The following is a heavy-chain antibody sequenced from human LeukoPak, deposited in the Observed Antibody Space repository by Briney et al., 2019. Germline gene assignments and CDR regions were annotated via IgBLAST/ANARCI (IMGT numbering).Heavy chain of an antibody. CDR2: ISSSSSYI. Sequence: GGSLRLSCAASGFTFSSYSMNWVRQAPGKGLEWVSSISSSSSYIYYAASVKGRFTISRDNAKNSLYLQMNSLRAEDTAVYYCSGYCRGGSCPFDCLGQGSLVSDSS. CDR3: SGYCRGGSCPFDC. J-gene: IGHJ4*02. CDR1: GFTFSSYS. D-gene: IGHD2-15*01. V-gene: IGHV3-21*01.